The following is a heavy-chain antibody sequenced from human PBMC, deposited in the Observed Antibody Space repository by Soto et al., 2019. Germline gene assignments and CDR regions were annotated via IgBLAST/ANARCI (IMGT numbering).Heavy chain of an antibody. D-gene: IGHD5-12*01. CDR1: GYTFTSYG. Sequence: QVQLVQSGAEVKKPGASVKVSCKASGYTFTSYGISWVRQAPGQGLEWMGRISAYNGNTNYAQKLQGRVTMTTDTSTSTAYMELRSLRSDDTAVYYCARDNPAYSGYDSNWFDPWGQGTLVTVSS. V-gene: IGHV1-18*01. CDR3: ARDNPAYSGYDSNWFDP. J-gene: IGHJ5*02. CDR2: ISAYNGNT.